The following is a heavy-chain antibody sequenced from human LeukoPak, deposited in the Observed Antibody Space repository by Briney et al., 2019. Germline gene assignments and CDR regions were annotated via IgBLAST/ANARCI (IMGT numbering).Heavy chain of an antibody. CDR1: GGTISSYY. CDR3: ASFGYSSSWSFDY. J-gene: IGHJ4*02. CDR2: IYYSGST. V-gene: IGHV4-59*08. Sequence: SETLSLTCTVSGGTISSYYWSWIRQPPGKGLEWIGYIYYSGSTNYNPSLKSRVTISVDTSKNQFSLRLSSVTAADTAVYYCASFGYSSSWSFDYWGQGTLVTVSS. D-gene: IGHD6-13*01.